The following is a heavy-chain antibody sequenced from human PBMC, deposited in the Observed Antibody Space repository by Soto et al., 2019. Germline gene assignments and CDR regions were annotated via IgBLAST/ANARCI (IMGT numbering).Heavy chain of an antibody. J-gene: IGHJ6*02. V-gene: IGHV5-51*01. CDR2: IYPGDSDT. CDR3: ARLMEPVYYYYYGMDA. D-gene: IGHD1-1*01. CDR1: GYSFTSYW. Sequence: GESLKISCKGSGYSFTSYWIGWVRQMPGKGLEWMGIIYPGDSDTRYSPSFQGQVTISADKSISTAYLQWSSLKASDTAMYYCARLMEPVYYYYYGMDAWGQGTTVTVSS.